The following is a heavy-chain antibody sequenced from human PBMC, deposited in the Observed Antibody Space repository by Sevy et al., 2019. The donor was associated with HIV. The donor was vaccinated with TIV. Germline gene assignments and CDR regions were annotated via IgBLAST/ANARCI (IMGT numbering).Heavy chain of an antibody. CDR2: IKSKTDGGTT. CDR1: GFTFSNAW. Sequence: GGSLRLSCAASGFTFSNAWMNWVRQAPGKGLEWVGRIKSKTDGGTTDYAAPVKGRFTISRDDSKNTLYLQMNSLKTEDTAVYYCSTDGSAAHSDGMDVWGQGTTLTVSS. V-gene: IGHV3-15*07. J-gene: IGHJ6*02. D-gene: IGHD2-2*01. CDR3: STDGSAAHSDGMDV.